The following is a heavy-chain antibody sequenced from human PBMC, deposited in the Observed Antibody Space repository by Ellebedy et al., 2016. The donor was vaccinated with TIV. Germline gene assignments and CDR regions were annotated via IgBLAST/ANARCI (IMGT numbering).Heavy chain of an antibody. Sequence: PGGSLRLSCAASGFSFSSYWMSWVRQAPGRGLEWVANLKQEGSEEYYVGSVKGRFTISRDNAKNSLYLQMNSLRVEDTAVYYCARSRYPGARSSFDSWGQGTLVTVSS. V-gene: IGHV3-7*01. J-gene: IGHJ4*02. CDR2: LKQEGSEE. CDR3: ARSRYPGARSSFDS. D-gene: IGHD6-6*01. CDR1: GFSFSSYW.